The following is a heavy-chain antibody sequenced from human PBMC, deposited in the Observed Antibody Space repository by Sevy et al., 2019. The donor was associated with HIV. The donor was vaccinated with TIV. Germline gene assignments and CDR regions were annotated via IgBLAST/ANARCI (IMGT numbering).Heavy chain of an antibody. D-gene: IGHD3-10*01. CDR2: ISYDGNNK. J-gene: IGHJ1*01. CDR1: GFTFSSYA. CDR3: AKDHNLWSEGGFLHH. Sequence: GGSLRLSCAASGFTFSSYAIHWVRQAPGKGLEWVAVISYDGNNKYYADSVQGRFTVSRDNSKNTLYVQMNSLRAEDTAVYYCAKDHNLWSEGGFLHHWGRGTLVTVSS. V-gene: IGHV3-30*18.